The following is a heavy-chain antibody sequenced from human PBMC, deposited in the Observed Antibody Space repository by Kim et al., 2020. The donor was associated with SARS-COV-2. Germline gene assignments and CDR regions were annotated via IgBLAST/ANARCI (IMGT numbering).Heavy chain of an antibody. J-gene: IGHJ4*02. CDR1: GGSISSYY. D-gene: IGHD3-16*01. V-gene: IGHV4-59*01. CDR3: ARGYDYVWGSYIRD. Sequence: SETLSLTCTVSGGSISSYYWSWIRQPPGKGLEWIGYIYYSGSTNYNPSLKSRVTISVDTSKNQFSLKLSSVTAADTAVYYCARGYDYVWGSYIRDWGQGTLVTVSS. CDR2: IYYSGST.